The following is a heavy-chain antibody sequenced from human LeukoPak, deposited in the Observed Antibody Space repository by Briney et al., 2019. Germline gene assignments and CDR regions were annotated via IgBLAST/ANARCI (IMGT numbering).Heavy chain of an antibody. CDR3: ARGDRSIFGVVGGFDY. CDR2: IYYSGST. Sequence: SETLSLTCTVSGGSISSYYWSWIRQPPGKGLEWIGYIYYSGSTNYNPSLKSRVTISVDTSKNQFSLKLSSVTAADTAVYYCARGDRSIFGVVGGFDYWGQGTLVTVSS. J-gene: IGHJ4*02. V-gene: IGHV4-59*12. D-gene: IGHD3-3*01. CDR1: GGSISSYY.